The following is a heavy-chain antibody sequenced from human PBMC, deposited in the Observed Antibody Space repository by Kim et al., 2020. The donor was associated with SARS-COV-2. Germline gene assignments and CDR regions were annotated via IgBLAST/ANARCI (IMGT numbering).Heavy chain of an antibody. V-gene: IGHV4-39*07. D-gene: IGHD3-22*01. J-gene: IGHJ5*02. CDR3: ARAAPYYYDSSGYFGWFDP. Sequence: SRVTISVDTSKNQFSLKLSSVTAADTAVYYCARAAPYYYDSSGYFGWFDPWGQGTLVTVSS.